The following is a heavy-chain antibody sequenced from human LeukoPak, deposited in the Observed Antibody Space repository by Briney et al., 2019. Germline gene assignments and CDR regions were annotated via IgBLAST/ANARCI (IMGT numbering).Heavy chain of an antibody. CDR2: ISWNSGSM. J-gene: IGHJ4*02. CDR3: AKDHSYYYDSSEYFDS. V-gene: IGHV3-9*01. CDR1: GFTFDHYA. D-gene: IGHD3-22*01. Sequence: PGRSLRLSCAASGFTFDHYAMHWVRQAPGKGLEWVSGISWNSGSMGYADSVKGRFTISRDNARNSMYLQMNSLRAEDTALYYCAKDHSYYYDSSEYFDSWGQGTLVTVSP.